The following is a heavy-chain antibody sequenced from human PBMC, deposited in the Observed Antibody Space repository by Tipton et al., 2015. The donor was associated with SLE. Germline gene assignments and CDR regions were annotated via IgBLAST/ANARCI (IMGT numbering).Heavy chain of an antibody. Sequence: QLVQSGAEVKKPGASVKVSCKASGYTFTSYAMHWVRQAPGQRLEWIGWINAGNGNTKYSQKFQGRVTITRDTSASTAYMELSSLISEDTAVYYCARVTYGEGVFDIWGQGTMVTVSS. CDR1: GYTFTSYA. J-gene: IGHJ3*02. V-gene: IGHV1-3*01. CDR3: ARVTYGEGVFDI. CDR2: INAGNGNT. D-gene: IGHD4-17*01.